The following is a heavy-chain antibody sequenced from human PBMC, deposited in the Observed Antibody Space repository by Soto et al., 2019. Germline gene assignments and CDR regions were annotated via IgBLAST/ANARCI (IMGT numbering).Heavy chain of an antibody. CDR1: GFTFSVFG. CDR2: ISHEGNSK. V-gene: IGHV3-30*18. J-gene: IGHJ4*02. D-gene: IGHD6-19*01. CDR3: AKTITLSPSDDSRGRGALIDH. Sequence: VHLVESGGGVVQPGGSLRLSCAASGFTFSVFGMHWVRQAPGKGPEWVAVISHEGNSKHYADSVKGRFTISRDNAKNTLSLLMDSLRPEDTALYYCAKTITLSPSDDSRGRGALIDHWGQGTLVTVSS.